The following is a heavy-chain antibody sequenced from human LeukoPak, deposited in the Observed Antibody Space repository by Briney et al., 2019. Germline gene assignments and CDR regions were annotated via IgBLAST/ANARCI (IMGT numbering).Heavy chain of an antibody. D-gene: IGHD1-26*01. J-gene: IGHJ6*02. CDR3: ARDREILPYGMDV. Sequence: PSETLSLTCAVYGGSFSGYYWSWVRQAPGKGLEWVSVIYSGGATYYTDSVKGRFTISRDNSKNTLYLQMNTLRAEDTAVYYCARDREILPYGMDVWGQGTTVTVSS. V-gene: IGHV3-66*01. CDR1: GGSFSGYY. CDR2: IYSGGAT.